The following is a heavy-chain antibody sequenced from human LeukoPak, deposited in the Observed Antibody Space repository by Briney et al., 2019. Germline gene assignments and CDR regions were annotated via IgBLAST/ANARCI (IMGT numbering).Heavy chain of an antibody. CDR1: GFTFSSYA. CDR2: ISSNGGST. CDR3: ARGLDSSGWYLLQH. V-gene: IGHV3-64*01. D-gene: IGHD6-19*01. J-gene: IGHJ1*01. Sequence: GGSLRLPCAASGFTFSSYAMHWVRQAPGKGLEYVSAISSNGGSTYYANSVKGRFTISRDNSKNTLYLQMGSLRAEDMAVYYCARGLDSSGWYLLQHWGQGTLVTVSS.